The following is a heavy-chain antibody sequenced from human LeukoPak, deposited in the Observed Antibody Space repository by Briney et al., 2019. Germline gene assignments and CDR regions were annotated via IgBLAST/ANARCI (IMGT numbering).Heavy chain of an antibody. CDR2: IWPSGVNI. V-gene: IGHV3-23*02. J-gene: IGHJ4*02. CDR3: AKDVPPYCTNRVCYPPTFDY. Sequence: QCGGALRLSCGASGFTFRRYDMIWVRGTPGGGLEGVLSIWPSGVNIFCGGRVKGRFTLSRESSENTLYLQVHSLRAEDTAVYYCAKDVPPYCTNRVCYPPTFDYWGPETLVTVSS. D-gene: IGHD2-8*01. CDR1: GFTFRRYD.